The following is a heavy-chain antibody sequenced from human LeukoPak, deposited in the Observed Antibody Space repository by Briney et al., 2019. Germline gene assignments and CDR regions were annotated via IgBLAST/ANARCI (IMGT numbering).Heavy chain of an antibody. V-gene: IGHV3-7*01. D-gene: IGHD3-9*01. Sequence: GGSLRLSCAASGFTFSSYSMNWVRQAPWKGLEWVANIKQDGSEKYYVDSVKGRFTISRDNAKNSLYLQMNSLRAEDTAVYYCARGIKHDILTGYYGESGWFDPWGQGTLVTVSS. J-gene: IGHJ5*02. CDR1: GFTFSSYS. CDR3: ARGIKHDILTGYYGESGWFDP. CDR2: IKQDGSEK.